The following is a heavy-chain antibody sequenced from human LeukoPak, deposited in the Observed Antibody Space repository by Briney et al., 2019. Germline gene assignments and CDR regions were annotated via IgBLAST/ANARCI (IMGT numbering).Heavy chain of an antibody. CDR3: ARHGDGFYHGMDV. Sequence: GGSLRLSCAASGFTFSGCAFHCVRQAPGKGLEWVAIISNDGNNKYYADSVKGRFTISRDNSKNTLYLQMNSLRVEDTAVYYCARHGDGFYHGMDVWGQGTTVTVSS. CDR2: ISNDGNNK. V-gene: IGHV3-30*03. J-gene: IGHJ6*01. CDR1: GFTFSGCA. D-gene: IGHD4-17*01.